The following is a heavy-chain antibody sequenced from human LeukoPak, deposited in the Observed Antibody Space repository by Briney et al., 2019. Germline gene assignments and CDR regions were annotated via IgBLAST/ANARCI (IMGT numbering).Heavy chain of an antibody. CDR3: ARGVDSSGWTGWFDP. CDR1: GYTFTSHG. V-gene: IGHV1-69*06. Sequence: SVKVSCKTSGYTFTSHGISWARQAPGQGLEWMGGIIPIFGTANYAQKFQGRVTITADKSTSTAYMELSSLRSEDTAVYYCARGVDSSGWTGWFDPWGQGTLVTVSS. D-gene: IGHD6-19*01. J-gene: IGHJ5*02. CDR2: IIPIFGTA.